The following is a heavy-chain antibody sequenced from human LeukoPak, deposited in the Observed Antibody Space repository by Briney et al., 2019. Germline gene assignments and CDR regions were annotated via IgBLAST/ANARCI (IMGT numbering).Heavy chain of an antibody. V-gene: IGHV4-34*01. CDR2: INHSGST. CDR3: ARLGPHSYGDYYGMDV. Sequence: SETLSLTCAVYGGSFSDYYWSWIRQPPGKGLEWIGEINHSGSTNYNPSLKSRVTMSVDTSKNQFSLNLSSVTAADTAVYYCARLGPHSYGDYYGMDVWGQGTTVTVSS. D-gene: IGHD5-18*01. J-gene: IGHJ6*02. CDR1: GGSFSDYY.